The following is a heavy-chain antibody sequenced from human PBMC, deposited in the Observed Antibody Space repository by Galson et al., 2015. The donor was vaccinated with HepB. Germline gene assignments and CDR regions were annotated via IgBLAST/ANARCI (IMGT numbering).Heavy chain of an antibody. J-gene: IGHJ5*02. CDR2: INPNSGYT. D-gene: IGHD6-6*01. CDR3: ARAGIYSSSSLSS. Sequence: QSGAEVKKPGASVKVSCKASGYTFTGYYMHWVRQAPGQGLEWMGRINPNSGYTDNAQKFQGRVTMTRDTSISTAYMELNRLRSDDTAVYYCARAGIYSSSSLSSWGQGTLVTVSS. V-gene: IGHV1-2*06. CDR1: GYTFTGYY.